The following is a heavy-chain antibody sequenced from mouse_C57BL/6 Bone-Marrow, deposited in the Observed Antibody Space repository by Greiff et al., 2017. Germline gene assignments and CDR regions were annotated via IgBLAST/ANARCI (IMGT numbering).Heavy chain of an antibody. CDR1: GYAFTNYL. V-gene: IGHV1-54*01. CDR3: ARHTYYGYEDYYAMDY. CDR2: INPGSGGT. J-gene: IGHJ4*01. D-gene: IGHD2-9*01. Sequence: QVQLQQSGAELVRPGTSVKVSCKASGYAFTNYLIEWVKQRPGQGLEWIRVINPGSGGTNYNEKFKGKATLTADKSSSTAYMQLSSLTSEDSAVYFCARHTYYGYEDYYAMDYWGQGTSVTVSS.